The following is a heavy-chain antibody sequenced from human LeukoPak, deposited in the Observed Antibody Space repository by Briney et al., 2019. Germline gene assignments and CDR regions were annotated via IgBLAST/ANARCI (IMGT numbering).Heavy chain of an antibody. J-gene: IGHJ4*02. CDR3: ARDLRGYSYGRSPFDY. CDR1: GFTFSSYS. CDR2: ISSSSSTI. D-gene: IGHD5-18*01. V-gene: IGHV3-48*01. Sequence: GGSLRLSCAASGFTFSSYSMNWVRQAPGKGLEWVSCISSSSSTIYYADSVKGRFTIPRDNAKNSLYLQMNSLRAEDTAVYYCARDLRGYSYGRSPFDYWGQGTLVTVSS.